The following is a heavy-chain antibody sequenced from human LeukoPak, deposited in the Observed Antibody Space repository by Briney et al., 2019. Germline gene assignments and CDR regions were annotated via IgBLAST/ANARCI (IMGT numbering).Heavy chain of an antibody. CDR1: GFTFRSYA. CDR3: AKGANSDTRYYFDY. V-gene: IGHV3-23*01. Sequence: GWSLRLSCAASGFTFRSYAMSWVRQAPAKGLEWVSSISASGGTIYYADSVKGRFTISRDNSKNTLFLQMKSLRVEHTAIYYCAKGANSDTRYYFDYWGQGSLVTVSS. J-gene: IGHJ4*02. CDR2: ISASGGTI. D-gene: IGHD1-26*01.